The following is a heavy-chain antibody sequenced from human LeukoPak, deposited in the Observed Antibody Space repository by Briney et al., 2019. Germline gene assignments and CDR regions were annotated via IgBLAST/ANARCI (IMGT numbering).Heavy chain of an antibody. V-gene: IGHV3-23*01. CDR3: AKHYYGSGSYDY. J-gene: IGHJ4*02. Sequence: PGGSLRLSCAASGFTFSSYAMSWARQAPGKGLEWVSAISGSGGSTYYADSVKGRSTISRDNSKNTLYLQMNSLRAEDTAVYYCAKHYYGSGSYDYWGQGTLVTVSS. CDR1: GFTFSSYA. CDR2: ISGSGGST. D-gene: IGHD3-10*01.